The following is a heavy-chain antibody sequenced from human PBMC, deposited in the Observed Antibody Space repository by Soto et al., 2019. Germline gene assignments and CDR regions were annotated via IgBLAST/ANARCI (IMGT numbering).Heavy chain of an antibody. V-gene: IGHV3-23*01. J-gene: IGHJ4*02. CDR2: ISGSGGST. D-gene: IGHD5-18*01. Sequence: GGSLRLSCAASGFTFSSYAMSWVRQAPGKGLEWVSAISGSGGSTYYADSVKGRFTISRDNSKNTLYLQMNSLRAEDTAVYYCARIRGYSYGFFDYWGQGTLVTVSS. CDR3: ARIRGYSYGFFDY. CDR1: GFTFSSYA.